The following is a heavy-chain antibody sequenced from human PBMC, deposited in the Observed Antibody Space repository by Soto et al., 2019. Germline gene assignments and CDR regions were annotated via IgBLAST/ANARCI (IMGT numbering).Heavy chain of an antibody. CDR3: AKDQVAMAT. V-gene: IGHV3-30*18. J-gene: IGHJ5*01. CDR1: GFTFSSYG. Sequence: SLRLSCAASGFTFSSYGMHWVRQAPGKGLEWVAVIPYDGSNKYYADSVKGRFTISRDNSKNTLYLQMNSLRAEDTAVYYCAKDQVAMATWGHGTMETVSA. D-gene: IGHD2-15*01. CDR2: IPYDGSNK.